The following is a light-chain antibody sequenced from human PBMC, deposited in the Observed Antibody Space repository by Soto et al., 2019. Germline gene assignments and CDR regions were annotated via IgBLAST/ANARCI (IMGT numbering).Light chain of an antibody. J-gene: IGKJ5*01. CDR1: PRVSSGY. V-gene: IGKV3-20*01. CDR2: GAS. Sequence: EIVLTQSPGTLSLSPGARAPLSCRARPRVSSGYLAWYQQKPGQAPRLLIYGASNRATDIPDRFSGRGSGTDFTLTISRLEPEDFAVYYCQQYGSSPPSSTFGQGTRLEIK. CDR3: QQYGSSPPSST.